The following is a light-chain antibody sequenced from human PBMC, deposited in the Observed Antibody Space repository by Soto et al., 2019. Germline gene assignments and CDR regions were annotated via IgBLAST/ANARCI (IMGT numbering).Light chain of an antibody. CDR1: SSDVGGYNY. J-gene: IGLJ1*01. Sequence: QSVLTQPASVSGSPGQSITISCTGTSSDVGGYNYVYWYQHHPGKVPKLLIYDVANRPSGVSDRFSGSKSGNTASLTISGLQAEDEADYYCNSYTGSSTYVFGTGNKVTGL. CDR2: DVA. V-gene: IGLV2-14*03. CDR3: NSYTGSSTYV.